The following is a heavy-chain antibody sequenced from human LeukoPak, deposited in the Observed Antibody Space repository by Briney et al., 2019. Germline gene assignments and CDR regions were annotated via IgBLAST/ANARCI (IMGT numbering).Heavy chain of an antibody. CDR1: GFTFRTYD. CDR3: AKGGWLDD. V-gene: IGHV3-23*01. J-gene: IGHJ4*02. Sequence: GRSLRLSCAASGFTFRTYDMTWARQAPGKGLEWVSTITGRSDKTYYTDSVKGRFVTSRDNSKDTLYLQMNSLRAEDTALYYCAKGGWLDDLGQGALVTVSS. CDR2: ITGRSDKT. D-gene: IGHD6-19*01.